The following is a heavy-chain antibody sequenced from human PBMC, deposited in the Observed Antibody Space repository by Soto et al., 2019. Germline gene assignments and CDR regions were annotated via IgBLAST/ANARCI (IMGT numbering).Heavy chain of an antibody. CDR1: GGSISSYY. Sequence: LSLTCTVSGGSISSYYWSWIRQPPGKGLEWIGYIYYSGSTNYNPSLKSRVTISVDTSKNQFSLKLSSVTAADTAVYYCARGLRYFDWLFEHDAFDIWGQGTMVTVSS. CDR3: ARGLRYFDWLFEHDAFDI. J-gene: IGHJ3*02. V-gene: IGHV4-59*01. D-gene: IGHD3-9*01. CDR2: IYYSGST.